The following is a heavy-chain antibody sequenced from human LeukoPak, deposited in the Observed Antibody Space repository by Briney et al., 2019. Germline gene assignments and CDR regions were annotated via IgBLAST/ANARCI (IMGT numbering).Heavy chain of an antibody. D-gene: IGHD6-13*01. V-gene: IGHV3-48*02. J-gene: IGHJ6*02. CDR3: ARVSYSSSWTIYYYYYGMDV. CDR2: ISSSSTTI. Sequence: GGSLRLSCAASGFTFRNYGMNWVRQAPGKGLEWVSNISSSSTTIYYADSVKGRFTISRDNAKNSLYLQMNSLRDEDTAVYYCARVSYSSSWTIYYYYYGMDVWGQGTTVTVSS. CDR1: GFTFRNYG.